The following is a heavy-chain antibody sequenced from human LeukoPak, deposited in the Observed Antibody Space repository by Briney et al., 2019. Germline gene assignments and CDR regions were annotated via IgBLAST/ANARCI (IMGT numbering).Heavy chain of an antibody. CDR2: ISAYNGNT. D-gene: IGHD2-21*02. Sequence: ASVKVSCKASGYTFTSYGISWVRQAPGQGLEWMGWISAYNGNTNYAQKLQGRVTMTTDTSTSTAYMELRSLRSDDTAVYYCARGAYCGGDCYYSNFDAFDIWGQGTMVTVSS. CDR1: GYTFTSYG. J-gene: IGHJ3*02. V-gene: IGHV1-18*01. CDR3: ARGAYCGGDCYYSNFDAFDI.